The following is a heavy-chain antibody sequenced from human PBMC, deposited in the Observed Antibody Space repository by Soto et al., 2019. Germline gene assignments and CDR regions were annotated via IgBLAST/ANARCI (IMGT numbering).Heavy chain of an antibody. D-gene: IGHD2-2*01. J-gene: IGHJ5*02. CDR2: ISAYNGNT. V-gene: IGHV1-18*01. CDR1: GYTFTNYG. CDR3: ARERDSDCSSTTCYLSWFDP. Sequence: GASVKVSCKASGYTFTNYGISWVRQAPGQRLEWMGWISAYNGNTNYAQKFKGRVTMTSDTSTSTAYLELRSLISDDTAVYYCARERDSDCSSTTCYLSWFDPWGQGTLVTVSS.